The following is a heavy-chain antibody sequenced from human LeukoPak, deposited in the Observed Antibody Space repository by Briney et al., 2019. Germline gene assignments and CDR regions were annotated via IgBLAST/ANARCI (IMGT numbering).Heavy chain of an antibody. CDR1: GFTFSSYE. CDR3: ASIQTGGVTPFDY. Sequence: QPGGSLRLSCAASGFTFSSYEMNWVRQAPGKGLEWVSYISSSGSTIYYADSVKGRFTISRDNAKNSLYLQMNSLRAEDTAVYYCASIQTGGVTPFDYWGQGTLVTVSS. J-gene: IGHJ4*02. CDR2: ISSSGSTI. V-gene: IGHV3-48*03. D-gene: IGHD3-16*01.